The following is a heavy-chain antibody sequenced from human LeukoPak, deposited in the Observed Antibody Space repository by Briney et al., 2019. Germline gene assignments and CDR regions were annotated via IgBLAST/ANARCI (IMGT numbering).Heavy chain of an antibody. Sequence: SETLSLTCAVSGGSISSSSYYWGWNRQPPGKGLEWIGSIYYSGSTYYNPSLKSRVTISVDTSKNQFSLKLSSVTAADTAVYYCARLSRYDSSGYYEEPNWFDPWGQGTLVTVSS. J-gene: IGHJ5*02. D-gene: IGHD3-22*01. V-gene: IGHV4-39*01. CDR3: ARLSRYDSSGYYEEPNWFDP. CDR2: IYYSGST. CDR1: GGSISSSSYY.